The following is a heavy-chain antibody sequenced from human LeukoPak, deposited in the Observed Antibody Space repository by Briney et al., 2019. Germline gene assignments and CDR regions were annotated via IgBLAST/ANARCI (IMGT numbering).Heavy chain of an antibody. Sequence: ASVQVSCKASGGIFSSQTISWVRQAPGQRLEWMGRSIPMLGMKNYAQKFKGRVTITADISTNTVYMDLSSLKSDDTAVYYCARGHLSYDILTGYYFQNWFDPWGQGTLVTVSS. J-gene: IGHJ5*02. CDR3: ARGHLSYDILTGYYFQNWFDP. CDR2: SIPMLGMK. CDR1: GGIFSSQT. V-gene: IGHV1-69*02. D-gene: IGHD3-9*01.